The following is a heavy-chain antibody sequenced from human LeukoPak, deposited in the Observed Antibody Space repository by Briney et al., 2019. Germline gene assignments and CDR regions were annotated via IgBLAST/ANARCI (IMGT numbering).Heavy chain of an antibody. D-gene: IGHD3-3*02. CDR1: GFTFSIYA. CDR3: ANHHRALASTVDY. CDR2: ITGIGGST. J-gene: IGHJ4*02. Sequence: PGRSLRLSCAASGFTFSIYAMSWVRQAPGKGLEWVSGITGIGGSTYYADSVKGRFTISRDNSKNTLYLQMNSLRAEDTAVYYCANHHRALASTVDYWGQGTLVTVSS. V-gene: IGHV3-23*01.